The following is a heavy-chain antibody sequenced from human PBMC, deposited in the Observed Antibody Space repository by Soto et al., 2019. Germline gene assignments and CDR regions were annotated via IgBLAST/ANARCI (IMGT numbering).Heavy chain of an antibody. CDR3: ARGWEVPAAKTAHAY. CDR1: GYTFTSYA. CDR2: INAGNGNT. V-gene: IGHV1-3*01. Sequence: ASVKVSCKASGYTFTSYARHWVRQAPGQRLEWMGWINAGNGNTKYSQKFQGRVTITRDTSASTAYMELSSLRSEDTAVYYCARGWEVPAAKTAHAYWGQGTLVTVSS. J-gene: IGHJ4*02. D-gene: IGHD2-2*01.